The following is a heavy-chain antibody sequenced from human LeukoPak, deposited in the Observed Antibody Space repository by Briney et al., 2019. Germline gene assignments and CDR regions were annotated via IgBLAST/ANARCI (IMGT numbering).Heavy chain of an antibody. J-gene: IGHJ3*02. D-gene: IGHD4-23*01. Sequence: GGSLRLSCAASGFTVSSNYMSWVRQAPGKGLEWVSVIHSGGSTYYADSVKGRFTISRDNSKNTLYLQMNSLRAEDTAVYYCARDRPSVTDAFDIWGQGTMVTVSS. CDR1: GFTVSSNY. CDR3: ARDRPSVTDAFDI. CDR2: IHSGGST. V-gene: IGHV3-53*01.